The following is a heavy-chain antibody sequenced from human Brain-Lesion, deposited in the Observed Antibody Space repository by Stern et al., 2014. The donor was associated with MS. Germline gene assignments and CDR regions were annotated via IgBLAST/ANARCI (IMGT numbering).Heavy chain of an antibody. J-gene: IGHJ4*02. D-gene: IGHD6-6*01. Sequence: EMQLVESGAEVKKPGESLKISCKGSGYRFTSNWIGWVRQMPGKGREWRGIIWPGDSDTRYSPSFQGQVTISADKSISTAYLQWSSLQASDTAMYYCARRGDSSSSGFDYWGQGTLVIVSS. V-gene: IGHV5-51*01. CDR3: ARRGDSSSSGFDY. CDR1: GYRFTSNW. CDR2: IWPGDSDT.